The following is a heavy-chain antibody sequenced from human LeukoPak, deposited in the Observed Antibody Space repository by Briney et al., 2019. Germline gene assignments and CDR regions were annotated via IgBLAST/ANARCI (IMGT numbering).Heavy chain of an antibody. V-gene: IGHV3-15*01. Sequence: PGGSLRLSCAASGFTFSNAWMSWVRQAPGKGLEWVGRIKGKTDGGTTDYAAPVKGRFTISRDDSKNTLYLQMNSLKTEDTAVYYCTTETYSSSWYGALGYWGQGTLVTVSS. J-gene: IGHJ4*02. CDR1: GFTFSNAW. D-gene: IGHD6-13*01. CDR3: TTETYSSSWYGALGY. CDR2: IKGKTDGGTT.